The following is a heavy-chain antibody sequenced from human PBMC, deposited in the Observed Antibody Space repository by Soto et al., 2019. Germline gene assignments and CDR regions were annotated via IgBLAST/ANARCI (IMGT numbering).Heavy chain of an antibody. CDR1: GFTFSSYA. CDR2: ISYDGSNK. CDR3: ARDQGYCSGGSCYGGWFDP. J-gene: IGHJ5*02. Sequence: QVQLVESGGGVVQPGRSLRLSCAASGFTFSSYAMHWVRQAPGTGLEWVAVISYDGSNKYYADSVKGRFTISRDNSKNTLYLQMNSLRAEDTAVYYCARDQGYCSGGSCYGGWFDPWGQGTLVTVSS. V-gene: IGHV3-30-3*01. D-gene: IGHD2-15*01.